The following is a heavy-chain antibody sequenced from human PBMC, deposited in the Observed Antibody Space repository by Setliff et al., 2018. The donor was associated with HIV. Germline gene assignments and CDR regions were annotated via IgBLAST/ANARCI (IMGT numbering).Heavy chain of an antibody. CDR1: GVSMSSSNYY. J-gene: IGHJ4*02. D-gene: IGHD6-13*01. V-gene: IGHV4-61*02. Sequence: PSETLSLTCSASGVSMSSSNYYWSWIRQPAGKGLEWIGRIYTSGSTKYNPSLKSRVTISVDTSKNQFSLKVSSVTAADTAVYYCARVARGGHSSRWYYFDYWGQGTLVTVSS. CDR2: IYTSGST. CDR3: ARVARGGHSSRWYYFDY.